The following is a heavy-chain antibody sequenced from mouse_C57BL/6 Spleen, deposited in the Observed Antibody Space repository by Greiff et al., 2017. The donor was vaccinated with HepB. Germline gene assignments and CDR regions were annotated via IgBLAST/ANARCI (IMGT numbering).Heavy chain of an antibody. CDR1: GYTFTSYW. CDR3: ARNYYAYDAWFAY. J-gene: IGHJ3*01. V-gene: IGHV1-52*01. Sequence: QVQLQQPGAELVRPGSSVKLSCKASGYTFTSYWMHWVKQRPIQGLEWIGNIDPSDSETHYNQKFKDKATLTVDKSSSTAYMQLSSLTSEDSAVYYCARNYYAYDAWFAYWGQGTLVTVSA. CDR2: IDPSDSET. D-gene: IGHD2-2*01.